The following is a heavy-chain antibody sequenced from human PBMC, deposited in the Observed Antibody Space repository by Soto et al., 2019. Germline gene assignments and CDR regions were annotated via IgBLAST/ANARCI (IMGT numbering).Heavy chain of an antibody. CDR2: VIPIFGTA. J-gene: IGHJ6*02. CDR1: RGTFSSYA. V-gene: IGHV1-69*13. Sequence: GASVKVSCKASRGTFSSYAISWVRQARGQGLEWMGGVIPIFGTANYAQKFQGRVTITADESASTAYMELSSLKYEDTAFYYCATGARGSGMDYHHGMDVWGQGTTVTVSS. CDR3: ATGARGSGMDYHHGMDV. D-gene: IGHD3-10*01.